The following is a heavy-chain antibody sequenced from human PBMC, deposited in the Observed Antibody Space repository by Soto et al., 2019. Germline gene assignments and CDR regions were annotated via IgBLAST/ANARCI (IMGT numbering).Heavy chain of an antibody. V-gene: IGHV3-48*01. CDR1: GFTFSSYS. J-gene: IGHJ6*03. CDR2: ISSSSSTI. CDR3: ARDRGYVNGYYYYYMDV. D-gene: IGHD5-12*01. Sequence: EGSLRLSCAASGFTFSSYSMNWVRQAPGKGLEWVSYISSSSSTIYYADSVKGRFTSAREQANNSLYLQMNSLRAEETAVNYCARDRGYVNGYYYYYMDVWGKGTTVTVSS.